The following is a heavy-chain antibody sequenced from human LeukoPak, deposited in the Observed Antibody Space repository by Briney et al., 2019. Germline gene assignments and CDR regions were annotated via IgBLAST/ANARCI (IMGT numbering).Heavy chain of an antibody. CDR3: ARDSSGPDVFDI. Sequence: GGSLRLSCAASGFTVSSNYMSWVRQAPGKGLEWVSVIYSGGSTYYADSVKGRFTISRDNSKNTLYLQMNSLRAEDTAVYYCARDSSGPDVFDIWGQGAMVIVSS. V-gene: IGHV3-53*01. D-gene: IGHD3-10*01. J-gene: IGHJ3*02. CDR1: GFTVSSNY. CDR2: IYSGGST.